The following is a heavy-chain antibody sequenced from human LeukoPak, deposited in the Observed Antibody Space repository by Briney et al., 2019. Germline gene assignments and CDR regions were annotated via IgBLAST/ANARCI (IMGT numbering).Heavy chain of an antibody. CDR1: GFTFSSYA. Sequence: GGSLRLSCAASGFTFSSYAMHWVRQAPGKGLEWVAVISYDGSNKYYADSVKGRFTISRDNSKNTLYLQMNSLRAEDTAVYYCARVENGAGIHYWGQGTLVTVSS. J-gene: IGHJ4*02. V-gene: IGHV3-30-3*01. D-gene: IGHD1-26*01. CDR3: ARVENGAGIHY. CDR2: ISYDGSNK.